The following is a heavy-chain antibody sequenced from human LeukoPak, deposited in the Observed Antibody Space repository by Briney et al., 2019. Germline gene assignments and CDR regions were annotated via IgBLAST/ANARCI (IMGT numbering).Heavy chain of an antibody. V-gene: IGHV1-46*01. J-gene: IGHJ3*02. CDR1: GYTFTSYY. CDR3: ARAFNRPVYHSSGYYPLDI. Sequence: ASVKVSCKASGYTFTSYYMHWVRQAPGQGLEWMGIINPSGGSTSYAQKFQGRVTMTRDTSTSTVYMELSSLRSEDTAVYYCARAFNRPVYHSSGYYPLDISGQGTMVTVSS. CDR2: INPSGGST. D-gene: IGHD3-22*01.